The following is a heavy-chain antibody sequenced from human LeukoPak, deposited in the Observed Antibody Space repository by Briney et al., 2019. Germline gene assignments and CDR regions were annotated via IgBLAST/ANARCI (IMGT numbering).Heavy chain of an antibody. J-gene: IGHJ3*02. CDR1: GGSFSGYY. CDR2: IYYSGST. D-gene: IGHD3-22*01. V-gene: IGHV4-59*01. CDR3: ARDSSGYHDAFDI. Sequence: SETLSLTCAVYGGSFSGYYWSWIRQPPGKGLEWIGYIYYSGSTNYNPSLKSRVTISVDTSKNQFSLKLSSVTAADTAVYYCARDSSGYHDAFDIWGQGTMVTVSS.